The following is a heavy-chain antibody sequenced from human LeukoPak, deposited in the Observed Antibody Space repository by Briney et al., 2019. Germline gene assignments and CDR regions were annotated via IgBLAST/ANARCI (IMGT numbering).Heavy chain of an antibody. CDR2: IYHSGST. V-gene: IGHV4-30-2*01. Sequence: SETLSLTCTVSGGSISSGGYYWSWIRQPPGKGLEWIGYIYHSGSTFYNPSLRGRVSISVDRSKNQFSLKLSSVTAADTAVYYCARLASRYCSSTSCSEVYYYYMDVWGKGTTVTVSS. J-gene: IGHJ6*03. CDR3: ARLASRYCSSTSCSEVYYYYMDV. CDR1: GGSISSGGYY. D-gene: IGHD2-2*01.